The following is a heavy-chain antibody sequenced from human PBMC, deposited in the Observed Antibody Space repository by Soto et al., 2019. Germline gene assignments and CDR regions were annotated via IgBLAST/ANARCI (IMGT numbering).Heavy chain of an antibody. D-gene: IGHD2-15*01. J-gene: IGHJ4*02. CDR1: GSSIRSTSYY. V-gene: IGHV4-39*07. CDR2: IYYSGST. CDR3: ARARGARYFDY. Sequence: PSETLSLTCSVSGSSIRSTSYYWVWIRQPPGKGLEWIGSIYYSGSTHYSPSLKSRVTISVDTSKNQFSLKLSSVTAADTAVYYCARARGARYFDYWGQGTLVTVSS.